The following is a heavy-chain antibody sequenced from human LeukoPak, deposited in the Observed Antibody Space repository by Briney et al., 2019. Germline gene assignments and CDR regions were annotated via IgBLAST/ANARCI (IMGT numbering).Heavy chain of an antibody. Sequence: SETLSLTCAVYGGSFSGYYWSWIRQPPGKGLEWIGEINHSGSTNYNPSLKSRVTISVDTSKNQFSLKLSSVTAADTAVYYCARAAYYYDSSESSDYYFDYWGQGTLVTVSS. D-gene: IGHD3-22*01. CDR3: ARAAYYYDSSESSDYYFDY. V-gene: IGHV4-34*01. J-gene: IGHJ4*02. CDR1: GGSFSGYY. CDR2: INHSGST.